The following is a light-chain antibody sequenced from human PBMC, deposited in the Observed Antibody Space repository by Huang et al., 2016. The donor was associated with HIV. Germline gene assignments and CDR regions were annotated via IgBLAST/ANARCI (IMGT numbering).Light chain of an antibody. CDR2: GAF. CDR3: QQYNNWPLT. Sequence: EIVMTQSPATLSVPPGERATLSCRASQSVSSNLAWYQQKPGQAPRLLIYGAFTRATGIPARFSGSGSGTEFTLTISSLQSEDFAVYYCQQYNNWPLTFGGGTKVEIK. J-gene: IGKJ4*01. CDR1: QSVSSN. V-gene: IGKV3-15*01.